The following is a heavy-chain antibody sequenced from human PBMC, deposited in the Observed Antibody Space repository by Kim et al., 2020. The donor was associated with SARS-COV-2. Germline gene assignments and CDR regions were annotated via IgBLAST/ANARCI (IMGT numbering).Heavy chain of an antibody. CDR1: TFTFTSYW. CDR3: ARDLGAAFDI. D-gene: IGHD3-10*01. J-gene: IGHJ3*02. V-gene: IGHV1-46*01. Sequence: ASVKVSCKAVTFTFTSYWLHWVRQAPGLGLEWMGKINPSPGTTTYAQQFEGRVTMTRDTSTSTVYMELSSLTSEDTAVYFCARDLGAAFDIWGQGTMVT. CDR2: INPSPGTT.